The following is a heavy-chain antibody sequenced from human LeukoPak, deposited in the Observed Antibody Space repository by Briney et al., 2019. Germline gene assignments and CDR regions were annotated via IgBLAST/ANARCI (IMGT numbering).Heavy chain of an antibody. D-gene: IGHD1-26*01. Sequence: SETLSLTCTVSGGSISSSSYYWGWIRQPPGKGLEWIGSIYYSGSTYYNPSLKSRVTISVDTSKNQFSLKLSSVTAADTAVYYCARGWELRYYFDYWGQGTLVTVSS. V-gene: IGHV4-39*07. J-gene: IGHJ4*02. CDR3: ARGWELRYYFDY. CDR2: IYYSGST. CDR1: GGSISSSSYY.